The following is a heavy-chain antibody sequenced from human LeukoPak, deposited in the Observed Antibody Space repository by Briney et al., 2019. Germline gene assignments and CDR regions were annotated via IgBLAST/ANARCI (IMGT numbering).Heavy chain of an antibody. J-gene: IGHJ4*02. CDR2: IYYSGST. V-gene: IGHV4-39*01. CDR3: ARQLGYCSSTSCYADKVDY. D-gene: IGHD2-2*01. Sequence: PSETLSLTCTVSGGSISSSSYSWGWIRQPPGKGLEWSGSIYYSGSTYYNPSLKSRVTISVDTSKNQFSLKLSSVTAADTAVYYCARQLGYCSSTSCYADKVDYWGQGTLVTVSS. CDR1: GGSISSSSYS.